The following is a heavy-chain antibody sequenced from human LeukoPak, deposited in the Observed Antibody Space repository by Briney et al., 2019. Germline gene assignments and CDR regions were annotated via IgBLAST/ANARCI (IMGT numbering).Heavy chain of an antibody. CDR2: ISGSGAST. J-gene: IGHJ4*02. Sequence: GGSLRLSCAASELTFSSFSMSWVRQAPGKGLECVSAISGSGASTVYVDSVKGRFTISRDNSKNTVYLQMNGLRAEDTAVYYCAKASGPTNYFDYWGQGTLVTVSS. D-gene: IGHD1-26*01. V-gene: IGHV3-23*01. CDR1: ELTFSSFS. CDR3: AKASGPTNYFDY.